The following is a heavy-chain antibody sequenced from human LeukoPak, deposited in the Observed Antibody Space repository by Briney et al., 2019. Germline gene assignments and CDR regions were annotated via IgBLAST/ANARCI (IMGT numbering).Heavy chain of an antibody. CDR3: ARQGLAVPRY. D-gene: IGHD3-3*02. CDR1: GGSISSSSYY. CDR2: IYYSGST. V-gene: IGHV4-39*01. Sequence: PSETLSLTCTVSGGSISSSSYYWGWIRQPPGKGLEWIGSIYYSGSTYYNPSLKSRVTISVDTSKNQFSLKLSSVTAADTAVYYCARQGLAVPRYWGQGTLVTVSS. J-gene: IGHJ4*02.